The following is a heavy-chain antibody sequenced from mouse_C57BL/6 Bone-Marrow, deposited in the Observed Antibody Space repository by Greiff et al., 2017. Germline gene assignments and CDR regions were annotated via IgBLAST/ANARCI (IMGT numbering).Heavy chain of an antibody. Sequence: EVKLQESGEGLVKPGGSLKLSCAASGFTFSSYAMSWVRQTPEKRLEWVAYISSGGDYIYYADTVKGRFTISRDNARNTLYLQMSSLKSEDTAMYYCTRERGHWAWFAYWGQGTLVTVSA. V-gene: IGHV5-9-1*02. CDR1: GFTFSSYA. CDR2: ISSGGDYI. CDR3: TRERGHWAWFAY. D-gene: IGHD4-1*01. J-gene: IGHJ3*01.